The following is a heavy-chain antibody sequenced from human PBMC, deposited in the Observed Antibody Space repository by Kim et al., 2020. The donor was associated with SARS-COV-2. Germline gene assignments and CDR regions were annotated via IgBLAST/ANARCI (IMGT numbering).Heavy chain of an antibody. CDR3: ARSDSSEYFDY. D-gene: IGHD3-10*01. V-gene: IGHV4-59*01. J-gene: IGHJ4*02. Sequence: TNSNPSLKSRVTISVDTSKNQFSLKLSSVTAADTAVYYCARSDSSEYFDYWGQGTLVTVSS. CDR2: T.